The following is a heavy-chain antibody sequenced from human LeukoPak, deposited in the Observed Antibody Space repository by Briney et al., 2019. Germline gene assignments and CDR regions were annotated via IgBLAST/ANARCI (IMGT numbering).Heavy chain of an antibody. D-gene: IGHD2-2*01. CDR3: ARRGKRGSGYCSSTSCRNAFDI. Sequence: PSETLSLTCTVSGGSVSSGSYYWSWIRQPPGKGLEWIGYIYYSGSTNYNPSLKSRVTISADTSKNQFSLKLSSVTAADTAVYYCARRGKRGSGYCSSTSCRNAFDIWGQGTMVTVSS. J-gene: IGHJ3*02. V-gene: IGHV4-61*01. CDR1: GGSVSSGSYY. CDR2: IYYSGST.